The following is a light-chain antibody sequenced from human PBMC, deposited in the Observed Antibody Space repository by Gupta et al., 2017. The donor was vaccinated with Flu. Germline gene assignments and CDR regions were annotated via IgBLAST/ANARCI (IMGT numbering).Light chain of an antibody. CDR2: EVF. CDR1: VGGFNY. J-gene: IGLJ1*01. V-gene: IGLV2-8*01. Sequence: VGGFNYVSWYNQHPGKPPKLVIYEVFKLPSGVPDRFSVSKSGNTASLTVSGLQAEDEADYYCRSYAGSDKDVFGTGTKVTVL. CDR3: RSYAGSDKDV.